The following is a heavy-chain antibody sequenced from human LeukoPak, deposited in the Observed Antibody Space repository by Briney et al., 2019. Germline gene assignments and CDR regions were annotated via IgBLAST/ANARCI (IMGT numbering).Heavy chain of an antibody. Sequence: GSLRLSCAASGFTFSDYYMSWIRQAPGKGLEWIGYIYYSRSTNYNPSLKSRVTIPVDTSKNQFALKLSSVPAADTAVYYCARAFYPGYYSYMAVWGKGTTVTVSS. CDR2: IYYSRST. CDR1: GFTFSDYY. D-gene: IGHD3-3*02. V-gene: IGHV4-59*01. CDR3: ARAFYPGYYSYMAV. J-gene: IGHJ6*03.